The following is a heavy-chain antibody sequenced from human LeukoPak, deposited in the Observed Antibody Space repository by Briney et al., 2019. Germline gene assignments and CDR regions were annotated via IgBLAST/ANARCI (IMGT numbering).Heavy chain of an antibody. CDR1: GGTFSSYA. J-gene: IGHJ4*02. CDR3: ARESYGDYPAAGYYFDY. D-gene: IGHD4-17*01. Sequence: SEKVSCKASGGTFSSYAISWVRQAPGQGLEWMGRIIPILGIANYAQKFQGRVTITADKSTSTAYMELSSLRSEDTAVYYCARESYGDYPAAGYYFDYWGQGTLVTVSS. V-gene: IGHV1-69*04. CDR2: IIPILGIA.